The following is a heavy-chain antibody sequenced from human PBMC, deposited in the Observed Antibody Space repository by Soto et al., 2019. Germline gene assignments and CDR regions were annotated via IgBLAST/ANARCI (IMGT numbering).Heavy chain of an antibody. Sequence: EVQLVESGGDLVQPGGSLRLSCAGSGFTLSNYWMSWVRQAPGKGPEWVANIKQDGSQMYYVDSVKGRFTISRDNAKNSLYLQMNSLRAEDTAVYYCARVPAITIFGVYYYFMDVWGKGTALTVSS. CDR1: GFTLSNYW. J-gene: IGHJ6*03. D-gene: IGHD3-3*01. CDR3: ARVPAITIFGVYYYFMDV. V-gene: IGHV3-7*01. CDR2: IKQDGSQM.